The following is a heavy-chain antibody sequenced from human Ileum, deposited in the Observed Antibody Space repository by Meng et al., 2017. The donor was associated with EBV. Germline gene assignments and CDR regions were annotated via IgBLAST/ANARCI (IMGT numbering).Heavy chain of an antibody. Sequence: VRLVGLGGGVVQPGTSLRLSCAASGFSFSTYGMHWVRQTPGKGLEWVAVIWSDGSQKYCADSVKGRCTISRDNSKNTLYLQMDSLRAEDTAIYYCASDRGGAAFNYWGQGTLVTVSS. V-gene: IGHV3-33*01. J-gene: IGHJ4*02. CDR1: GFSFSTYG. CDR3: ASDRGGAAFNY. D-gene: IGHD3-16*01. CDR2: IWSDGSQK.